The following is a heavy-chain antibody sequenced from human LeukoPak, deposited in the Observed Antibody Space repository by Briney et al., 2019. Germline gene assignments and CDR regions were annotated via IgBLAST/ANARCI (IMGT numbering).Heavy chain of an antibody. Sequence: SETLSLTCAVYGGSFSGYYWSWIRQPPGKGLEWIGEINHSGSTNYNPSLKSRVTISVDTSKNQFSLNLGSVTAADTAVYYCARGDYYDSSGYFRFGPWGQGTLVTVSS. J-gene: IGHJ5*02. CDR1: GGSFSGYY. V-gene: IGHV4-34*01. D-gene: IGHD3-22*01. CDR3: ARGDYYDSSGYFRFGP. CDR2: INHSGST.